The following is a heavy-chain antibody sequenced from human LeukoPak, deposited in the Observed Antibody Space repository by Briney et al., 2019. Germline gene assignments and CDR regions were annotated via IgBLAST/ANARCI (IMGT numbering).Heavy chain of an antibody. J-gene: IGHJ3*02. Sequence: SETLSLTCTVSGGSISSYYWSWIRQPPGKGLEWIGYIYTSGSTNYNPSLKSRVTISVDTSKNQFSLKLSSVTAADTAVYYCARNDYSSAFDMWGQGTMVTVSS. CDR1: GGSISSYY. CDR2: IYTSGST. D-gene: IGHD4-11*01. V-gene: IGHV4-4*09. CDR3: ARNDYSSAFDM.